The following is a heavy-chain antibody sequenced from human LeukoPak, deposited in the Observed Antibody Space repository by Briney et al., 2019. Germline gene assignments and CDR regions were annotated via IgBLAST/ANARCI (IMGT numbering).Heavy chain of an antibody. V-gene: IGHV4-34*01. D-gene: IGHD5-18*01. CDR3: ARGPAMIYYYYYMDV. Sequence: SETLSLTCTVYGGSFSGYYWSWIRQPPGRGLEWIGEINHSGSTNYNPSLKSRVTISVDTSKNQFSLKLSSVTAADTAVYYCARGPAMIYYYYYMDVWGKGTTVTVSS. J-gene: IGHJ6*03. CDR1: GGSFSGYY. CDR2: INHSGST.